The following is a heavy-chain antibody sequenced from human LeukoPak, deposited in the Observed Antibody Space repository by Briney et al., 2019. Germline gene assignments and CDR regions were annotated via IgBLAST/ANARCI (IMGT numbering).Heavy chain of an antibody. CDR3: ARVNGDYFLAI. V-gene: IGHV4-59*12. D-gene: IGHD4-17*01. CDR1: GGSISSYH. Sequence: SETLSLTCTVSGGSISSYHWSWIRQPPGKGLEWIGYIYYSGSTNYNPSLKSRVTISVDTSKNQFSLKLSSVTAADTAVYYCARVNGDYFLAIWGQGTLVTVSS. CDR2: IYYSGST. J-gene: IGHJ4*02.